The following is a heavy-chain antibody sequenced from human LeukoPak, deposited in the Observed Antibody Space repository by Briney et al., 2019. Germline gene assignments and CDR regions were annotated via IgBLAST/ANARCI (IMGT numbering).Heavy chain of an antibody. V-gene: IGHV3-21*01. J-gene: IGHJ4*02. CDR3: ARDPTTYGSGSYYYYFDY. Sequence: GGSPRLSCATSGFTFSTYSMNWVRQAPGKGLEWVSSISSTSIYIYYADSVKGRFTISRDNAKNSLHLQMNSLRAEDTAVYYCARDPTTYGSGSYYYYFDYWGQGTLVAVSS. CDR1: GFTFSTYS. CDR2: ISSTSIYI. D-gene: IGHD3-10*01.